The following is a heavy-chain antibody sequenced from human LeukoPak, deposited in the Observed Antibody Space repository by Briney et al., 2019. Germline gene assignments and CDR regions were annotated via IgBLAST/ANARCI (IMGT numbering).Heavy chain of an antibody. CDR3: ARLNCSGGSCYSVDH. D-gene: IGHD2-15*01. Sequence: SETLSLTCTVSGGSISSGDYYWSWIRQPPGKGLEWIGYIYYSGSTYYNPSLKSRVTISVDTSKNQFSLKLSAVTAADTVVYYCARLNCSGGSCYSVDHWGQGALVTVSS. J-gene: IGHJ5*02. CDR1: GGSISSGDYY. V-gene: IGHV4-30-4*01. CDR2: IYYSGST.